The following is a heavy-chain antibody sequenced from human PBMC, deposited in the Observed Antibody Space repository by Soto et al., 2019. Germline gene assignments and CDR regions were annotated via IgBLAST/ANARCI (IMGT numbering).Heavy chain of an antibody. CDR1: GFTFSSYA. J-gene: IGHJ6*04. Sequence: GGSLRLSCAASGFTFSSYAMSWVRQAPGKGLEWVSAISGSGGSTYYADSVKGRFTISRDNSKNTLYLQMNSLKAEDTAVYYCAKDLWGSGPPPVDVWGKGTTVTVSS. D-gene: IGHD3-10*01. CDR2: ISGSGGST. V-gene: IGHV3-23*01. CDR3: AKDLWGSGPPPVDV.